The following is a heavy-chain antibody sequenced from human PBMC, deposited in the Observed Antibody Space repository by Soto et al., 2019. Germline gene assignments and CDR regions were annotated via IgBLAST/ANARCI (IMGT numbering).Heavy chain of an antibody. CDR3: ARYHILVVVAATVVGWFDP. J-gene: IGHJ5*02. CDR1: GGTFSSYA. Sequence: QVQLLQSGAEVKKPGSSVKVSCKASGGTFSSYAISCVRQAPGQGLEWMGGIIPIFGTANYAQKFQGRVTITAEESTSTAYIELSILRSEDTAVYYCARYHILVVVAATVVGWFDPWGHGTLVTVSS. V-gene: IGHV1-69*12. CDR2: IIPIFGTA. D-gene: IGHD2-15*01.